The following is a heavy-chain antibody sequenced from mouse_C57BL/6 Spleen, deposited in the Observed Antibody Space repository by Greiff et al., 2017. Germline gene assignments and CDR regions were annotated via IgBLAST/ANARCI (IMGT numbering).Heavy chain of an antibody. D-gene: IGHD2-2*01. CDR3: ARIYYGNDEDD. CDR1: GYTFTSYW. CDR2: IDPNSGGT. Sequence: VQLQQPGAELVKPGASVKLSCKASGYTFTSYWLHWVRQRPGRGLAWLGRIDPNSGGTKYNEKFKSKATLTVDQPSSTAYMQLSSLTSEDAAVYDCARIYYGNDEDDWGQGTTLTVSS. J-gene: IGHJ2*01. V-gene: IGHV1-72*01.